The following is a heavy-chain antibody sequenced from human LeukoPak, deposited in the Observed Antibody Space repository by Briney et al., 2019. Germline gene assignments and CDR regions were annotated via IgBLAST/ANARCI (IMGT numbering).Heavy chain of an antibody. CDR3: ARVKAAANYYYYGMDV. J-gene: IGHJ6*02. CDR2: IKQDGSEK. V-gene: IGHV3-7*02. D-gene: IGHD6-13*01. CDR1: GFTFSNYW. Sequence: GGSLRLSCAASGFTFSNYWMSWVRQAPGKGLEWVANIKQDGSEKYYVDSVKGRFTISRDNAKNSLYLQMNSLRAEDTAVYYCARVKAAANYYYYGMDVWGQGTTVTVSS.